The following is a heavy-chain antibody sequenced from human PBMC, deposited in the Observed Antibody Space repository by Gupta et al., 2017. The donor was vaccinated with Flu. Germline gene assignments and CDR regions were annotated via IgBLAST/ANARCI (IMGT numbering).Heavy chain of an antibody. Sequence: EVQLVESGGGLVQPGRSLRLSCTASGFTFGDYAMSWFRQAPGKGLEWVGFIRSKAYGGTTEYAASVKGRFTISRDDSKSIAYLQMNSLKTEDTAVYYCTIRSGSYYWEEPGYFDYWGQGTLVTVSS. D-gene: IGHD3-10*01. J-gene: IGHJ4*02. V-gene: IGHV3-49*03. CDR2: IRSKAYGGTT. CDR3: TIRSGSYYWEEPGYFDY. CDR1: GFTFGDYA.